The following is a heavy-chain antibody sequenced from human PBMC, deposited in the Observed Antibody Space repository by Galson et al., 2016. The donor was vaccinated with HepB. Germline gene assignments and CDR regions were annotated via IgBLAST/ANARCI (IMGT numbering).Heavy chain of an antibody. CDR1: GFTFRGYA. D-gene: IGHD3-10*01. Sequence: SLRLSCAASGFTFRGYAMSWVRRAPGKGLEWVSNISGSGGTTHYGDSVKGRFTISRDNSKNTVYLQMSSRRAEDTAVYYCAKNRHITPLQSGTWFDPWGQGTVVTVSS. CDR3: AKNRHITPLQSGTWFDP. CDR2: ISGSGGTT. J-gene: IGHJ5*02. V-gene: IGHV3-23*01.